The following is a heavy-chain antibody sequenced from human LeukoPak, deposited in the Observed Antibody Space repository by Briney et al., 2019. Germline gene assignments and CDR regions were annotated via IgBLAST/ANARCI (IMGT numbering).Heavy chain of an antibody. J-gene: IGHJ4*02. D-gene: IGHD1-26*01. V-gene: IGHV1-2*02. CDR3: AIVGATPSLSFDY. Sequence: ASVKVSCKASGYTSTGYYMHWVRQAPGQGLEWMGWINPNSGGTDYAQKFQGRVTMTRDTSISAAYMELSRLRSDDTAVYYCAIVGATPSLSFDYWGQGTLVTVSS. CDR2: INPNSGGT. CDR1: GYTSTGYY.